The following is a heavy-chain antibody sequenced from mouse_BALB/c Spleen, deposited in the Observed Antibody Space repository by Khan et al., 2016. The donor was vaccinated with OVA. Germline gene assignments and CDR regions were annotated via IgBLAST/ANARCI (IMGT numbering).Heavy chain of an antibody. CDR2: INPSTGYT. V-gene: IGHV1-7*01. CDR1: GYTFINYW. D-gene: IGHD1-1*01. CDR3: ARRGLRWDFDY. J-gene: IGHJ2*01. Sequence: QVQLKQSGAELAKPGASVKMSCKASGYTFINYWILWVKQRPGQGLEWIGYINPSTGYTEYNQNFKDKATLTADKSSSTASMPLSSLTSEDSAVYYCARRGLRWDFDYWGQGTTLTVSS.